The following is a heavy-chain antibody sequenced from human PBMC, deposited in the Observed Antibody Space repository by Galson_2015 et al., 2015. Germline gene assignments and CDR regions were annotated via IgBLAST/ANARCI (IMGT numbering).Heavy chain of an antibody. Sequence: SVKVSCKASGDTFISYGISWVRQAPGQGLEWMGWISAYNGNTKYAQKLQGRVTMTTDTSTSTAYMELRSLRSDDTAVYYCARMGSGSYYNDEWGQGTLVTVSS. V-gene: IGHV1-18*01. CDR1: GDTFISYG. CDR2: ISAYNGNT. D-gene: IGHD3-10*01. J-gene: IGHJ4*02. CDR3: ARMGSGSYYNDE.